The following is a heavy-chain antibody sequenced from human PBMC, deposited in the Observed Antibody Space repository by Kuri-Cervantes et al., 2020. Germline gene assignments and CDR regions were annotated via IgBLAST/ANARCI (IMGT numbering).Heavy chain of an antibody. Sequence: ETLSLTCAVYGGSFSGYYWSWVRQAPGKGLEWVANIKQDGSEKYYVDSVKGRFTISRDNAKNSLYLQMNSLRAEDTAVYYCARERISGGSCFDYWGQGTLVTVSS. J-gene: IGHJ4*02. CDR3: ARERISGGSCFDY. CDR2: IKQDGSEK. V-gene: IGHV3-7*01. CDR1: GGSFSGYY. D-gene: IGHD2-15*01.